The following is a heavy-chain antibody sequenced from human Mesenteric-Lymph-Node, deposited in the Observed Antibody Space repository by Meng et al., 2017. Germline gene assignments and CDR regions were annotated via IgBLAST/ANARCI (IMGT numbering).Heavy chain of an antibody. CDR3: ARVSGLLWFGEFHYGMDV. CDR1: GFTFSSYS. D-gene: IGHD3-10*01. V-gene: IGHV3-21*01. Sequence: GESLKISCAASGFTFSSYSMNWVRQAPGKGLEWVSSISSSSSYIYYADSVKGRFTISRDNAKNSLYLQMNSLRAEDTAVYYCARVSGLLWFGEFHYGMDVWGQGTTVTVSS. CDR2: ISSSSSYI. J-gene: IGHJ6*02.